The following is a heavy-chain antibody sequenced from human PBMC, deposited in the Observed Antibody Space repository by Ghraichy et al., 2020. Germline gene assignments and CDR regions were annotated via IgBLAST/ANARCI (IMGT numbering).Heavy chain of an antibody. CDR1: GFRFSNSA. J-gene: IGHJ4*02. CDR2: IRSKANRYAT. D-gene: IGHD1-14*01. V-gene: IGHV3-73*01. CDR3: LNAVTTLGY. Sequence: GESLNISCAASGFRFSNSAIHWVRQAPGKGLEWVGRIRSKANRYATAYAASVKGRFTISRDDFKNSAYLQLNSLKTEDTDVYYCLNAVTTLGYWGQGTLVTVSS.